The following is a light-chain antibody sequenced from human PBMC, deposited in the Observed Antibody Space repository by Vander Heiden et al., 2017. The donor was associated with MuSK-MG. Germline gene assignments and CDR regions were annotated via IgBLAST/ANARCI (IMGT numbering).Light chain of an antibody. CDR3: RQYLQTPYT. CDR2: LGS. CDR1: QSLRHSNGYNY. J-gene: IGKJ3*01. Sequence: DIVMTQSPLSLPVTPGEPASISCRSSQSLRHSNGYNYLDWYLQKPGQSPQLLIYLGSNRATGVPDRFSGSGSGTDFTLKISRVEAEDVGVYYCRQYLQTPYTFGHGTKVDIK. V-gene: IGKV2-28*01.